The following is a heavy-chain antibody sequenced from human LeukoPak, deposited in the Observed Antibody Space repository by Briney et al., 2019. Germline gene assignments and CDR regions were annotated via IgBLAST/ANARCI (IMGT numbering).Heavy chain of an antibody. CDR2: INPSGGWT. CDR3: ARGRYTYGTRGAYDI. D-gene: IGHD5-18*01. CDR1: GYTFTGYY. J-gene: IGHJ3*02. Sequence: ASVKVSCKASGYTFTGYYMHWVRQAPGQGLEWMGIINPSGGWTTYAQKLQGRVTLTGDTSTSTVNMELSSLKSEDTAVYYCARGRYTYGTRGAYDIWGQGTMVTVSS. V-gene: IGHV1-46*04.